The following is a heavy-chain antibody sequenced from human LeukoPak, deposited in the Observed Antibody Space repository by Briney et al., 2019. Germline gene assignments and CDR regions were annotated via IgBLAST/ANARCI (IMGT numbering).Heavy chain of an antibody. J-gene: IGHJ4*02. V-gene: IGHV1-18*01. CDR3: ARDRGDYGDYYFDY. CDR2: MNPNSGNT. D-gene: IGHD4-17*01. Sequence: GASVKVSCKASGYTFTSYDINWVRQATGQGLEWMGWMNPNSGNTNYAQKLQGRATMTTDTSTSTAYMELRSLRSDDTAVYYCARDRGDYGDYYFDYWGQGTLVTVSS. CDR1: GYTFTSYD.